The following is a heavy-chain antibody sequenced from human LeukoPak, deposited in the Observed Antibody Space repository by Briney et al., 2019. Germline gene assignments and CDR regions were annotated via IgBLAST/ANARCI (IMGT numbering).Heavy chain of an antibody. CDR2: IYYGGST. Sequence: PSETLSLTCTVSGGSISSHYWSWIRQPPGKGLEWIGYIYYGGSTNYNPSLKSRVTISVDTSKNQFSLKLSSVTAADTAVYYCARDGYYYDSSGYYRYFDYWGQGTLVTVSS. V-gene: IGHV4-59*11. J-gene: IGHJ4*02. CDR3: ARDGYYYDSSGYYRYFDY. CDR1: GGSISSHY. D-gene: IGHD3-22*01.